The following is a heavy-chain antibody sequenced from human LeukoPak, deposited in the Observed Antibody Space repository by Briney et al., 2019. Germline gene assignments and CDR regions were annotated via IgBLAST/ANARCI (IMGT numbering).Heavy chain of an antibody. CDR2: IKQDGSEK. V-gene: IGHV3-7*01. D-gene: IGHD6-6*01. CDR1: GSTFSSYW. Sequence: GGSLRLSCAASGSTFSSYWMNWVRQAPGKGLEGVANIKQDGSEKYYVDSVKGRFTISRDNAKNSLYLQMNSLTAEDTAVYYCARIGFYSSWYFDYWGQGTLVTVSS. CDR3: ARIGFYSSWYFDY. J-gene: IGHJ4*02.